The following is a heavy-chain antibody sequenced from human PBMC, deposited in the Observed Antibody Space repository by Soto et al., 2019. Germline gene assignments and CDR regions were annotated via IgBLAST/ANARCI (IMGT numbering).Heavy chain of an antibody. D-gene: IGHD3-16*01. Sequence: EVQLLESGGGLVQPGGSLRLSCAASGFTFSSYAMSWVRQAPGKGLEWVSAISGSGGSTYYADSVKGRITISRDNSKNRLYLQMNSRRAEDTAVYYCANGGPYNWFDPGGQGALVTVSS. CDR3: ANGGPYNWFDP. CDR2: ISGSGGST. V-gene: IGHV3-23*01. J-gene: IGHJ5*02. CDR1: GFTFSSYA.